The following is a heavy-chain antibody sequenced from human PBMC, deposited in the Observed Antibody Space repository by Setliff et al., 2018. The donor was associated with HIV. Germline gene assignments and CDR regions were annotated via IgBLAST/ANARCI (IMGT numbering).Heavy chain of an antibody. V-gene: IGHV4-30-2*01. Sequence: SETLSLTCAVSGGSMRSSGYSWTWIRQAPGKGLEWVGYIYYNGNAYYNPSLKSRVTISVDRSKNQFSLTLSSVTAADTAVYYCARARSDWYNVRPYYFDLWGQGTPVTVSS. CDR2: IYYNGNA. D-gene: IGHD6-19*01. J-gene: IGHJ4*02. CDR1: GGSMRSSGYS. CDR3: ARARSDWYNVRPYYFDL.